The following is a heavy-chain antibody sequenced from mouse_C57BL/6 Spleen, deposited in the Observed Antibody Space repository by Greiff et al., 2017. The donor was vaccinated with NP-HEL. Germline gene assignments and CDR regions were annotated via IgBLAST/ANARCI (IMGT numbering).Heavy chain of an antibody. D-gene: IGHD2-4*01. V-gene: IGHV1-81*01. CDR1: GYTFTSYG. CDR2: IYPRSGNT. CDR3: ASYDYENAMDY. Sequence: VKLQQSGAELARPGASVKLSCKASGYTFTSYGISWVKQRTGQGLEWIGEIYPRSGNTYYNEKFKGKATLTADKSSSTAYMELHSLTSEDSAVYFCASYDYENAMDYWGQGTSVTVSS. J-gene: IGHJ4*01.